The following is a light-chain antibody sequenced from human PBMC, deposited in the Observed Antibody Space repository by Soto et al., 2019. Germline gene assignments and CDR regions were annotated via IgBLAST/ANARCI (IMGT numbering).Light chain of an antibody. Sequence: QSVLTQPRSVSGSPGQSVTVSCTGNSRDVAVYSYVSWFQQHPGKAPQLLIYDVTKRPSGVPDRFSGSKSGNTASLTVSGLHTEDEADYYCSSYAGSDNLAFGGGTKLTVL. CDR2: DVT. CDR1: SRDVAVYSY. V-gene: IGLV2-11*01. J-gene: IGLJ2*01. CDR3: SSYAGSDNLA.